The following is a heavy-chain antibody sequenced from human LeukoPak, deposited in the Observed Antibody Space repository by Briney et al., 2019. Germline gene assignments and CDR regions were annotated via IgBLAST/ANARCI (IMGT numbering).Heavy chain of an antibody. J-gene: IGHJ4*02. CDR1: GGSISSYY. D-gene: IGHD2-2*01. Sequence: PSETLSLTCTVSGGSISSYYWSWIRQPAGKGLEWIGRIYTSGSTNYNPSLKSRVTMSVDTSKNQFSLKLSSVTAADTAVYHCAREAEYCSSTSCYGFDYWGQGTLVTVSS. CDR2: IYTSGST. V-gene: IGHV4-4*07. CDR3: AREAEYCSSTSCYGFDY.